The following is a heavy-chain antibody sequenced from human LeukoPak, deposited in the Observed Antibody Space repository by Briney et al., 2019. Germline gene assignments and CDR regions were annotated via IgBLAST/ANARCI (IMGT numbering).Heavy chain of an antibody. CDR3: ARVGADGSGFLFDY. CDR1: GGSISSNNYL. Sequence: SETLSLTCTVSGGSISSNNYLWGWVRQPPGKGLEWIGSICYSGTTYYNPSLKSRVTISVDTSKNQFSLKLSSVTAADTAVYYCARVGADGSGFLFDYWGQGTLVTVSS. CDR2: ICYSGTT. D-gene: IGHD3-10*01. V-gene: IGHV4-39*07. J-gene: IGHJ4*02.